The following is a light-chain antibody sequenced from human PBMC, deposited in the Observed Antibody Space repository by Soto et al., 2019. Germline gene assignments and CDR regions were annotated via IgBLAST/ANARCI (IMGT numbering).Light chain of an antibody. J-gene: IGLJ3*02. CDR1: SSGVGGYNY. CDR2: EVS. Sequence: QSALTQPPSASGSPGQSVTISCTGTSSGVGGYNYVSWYQQYPGKAPKLMIYEVSKRPSGVPDRFSGSKSGKTASLTVSGLQAEDEADYYCSSYAGSDIWVFGGGTKLTVL. CDR3: SSYAGSDIWV. V-gene: IGLV2-8*01.